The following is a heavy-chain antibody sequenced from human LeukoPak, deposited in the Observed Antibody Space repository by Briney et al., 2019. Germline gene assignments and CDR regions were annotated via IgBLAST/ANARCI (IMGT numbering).Heavy chain of an antibody. Sequence: SVKVSCKASGGTFSSYTISWVRQAPGQGLEWMGRIIPILGIANYAQKFQGRVTITADKPTSTAYMELSSLRSEDTAVYYCARDRGSSWPGGDYWGQGTLVTVSS. D-gene: IGHD6-13*01. CDR1: GGTFSSYT. CDR3: ARDRGSSWPGGDY. CDR2: IIPILGIA. V-gene: IGHV1-69*04. J-gene: IGHJ4*02.